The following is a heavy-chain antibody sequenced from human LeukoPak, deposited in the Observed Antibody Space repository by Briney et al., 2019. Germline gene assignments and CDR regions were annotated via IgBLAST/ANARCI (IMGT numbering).Heavy chain of an antibody. D-gene: IGHD6-13*01. V-gene: IGHV3-23*01. J-gene: IGHJ4*02. CDR2: ISGSGGST. CDR3: AKSAGQQLVPLYFDY. CDR1: GFTFSIYA. Sequence: GGSLRLSCAASGFTFSIYAMSWVRQAPGKGLEWVSAISGSGGSTYYADSVKGRFTISRDNSKNALYLQMNSLRAEDTAVYYCAKSAGQQLVPLYFDYWGQGTLVTVSS.